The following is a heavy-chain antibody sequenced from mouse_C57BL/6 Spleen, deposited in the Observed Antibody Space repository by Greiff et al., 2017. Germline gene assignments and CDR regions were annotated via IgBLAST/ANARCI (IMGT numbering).Heavy chain of an antibody. J-gene: IGHJ2*01. CDR3: ARGRDYYGSSY. CDR2: INPGSGGT. CDR1: GYAFTNYL. Sequence: VPLQESGAELVRPGTSVKVSCKASGYAFTNYLIEWVKQRPGQGLEWIGVINPGSGGTNYNEQFKGKATLTADKTSSTAYMQLSSLPSEDSAVSFCARGRDYYGSSYRGQGTTLTVSS. D-gene: IGHD1-1*01. V-gene: IGHV1-54*01.